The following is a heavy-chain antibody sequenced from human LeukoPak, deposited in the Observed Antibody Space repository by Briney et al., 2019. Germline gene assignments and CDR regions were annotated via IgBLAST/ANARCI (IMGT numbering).Heavy chain of an antibody. D-gene: IGHD3-10*01. V-gene: IGHV4-59*01. CDR2: IYYSGST. CDR1: GGSISSYY. CDR3: ARTRSGNPYYFDY. J-gene: IGHJ4*02. Sequence: SETLSLTCTVSGGSISSYYWSWIRQPPGKGLEWIGYIYYSGSTNYNPSLKSRVTISVGTSKNQFSLKLSSVTAADTAVYYCARTRSGNPYYFDYWGQGTLVTVSS.